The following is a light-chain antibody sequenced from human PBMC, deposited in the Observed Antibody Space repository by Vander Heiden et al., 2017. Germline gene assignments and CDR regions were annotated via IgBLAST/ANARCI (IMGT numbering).Light chain of an antibody. J-gene: IGLJ3*02. CDR2: SNN. CDR1: SSNNGSNT. V-gene: IGLV1-44*01. CDR3: AAWDDSLNGWV. Sequence: QSVLPQPPSASGTPGQRVTISCSGSSSNNGSNTVNWYQQLPGTAPKLLIYSNNQRPPGVPDRFSGSESGTSASLAISGRQSEDEADYYCAAWDDSLNGWVFGGGTKLTVL.